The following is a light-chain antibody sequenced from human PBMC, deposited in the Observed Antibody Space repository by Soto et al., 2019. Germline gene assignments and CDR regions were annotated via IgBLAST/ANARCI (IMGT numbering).Light chain of an antibody. CDR2: KAS. CDR3: QQLYTYPLT. J-gene: IGKJ4*01. Sequence: DIQMTQSPSTLSASVGDRVTITCRASQSISSWLAWYQQKPGKAPKLLIYKASTLESGVPSNFSGSGSGTEFSLTISSLQPEDFATYYCQQLYTYPLTFGGGTKVDIK. V-gene: IGKV1-5*03. CDR1: QSISSW.